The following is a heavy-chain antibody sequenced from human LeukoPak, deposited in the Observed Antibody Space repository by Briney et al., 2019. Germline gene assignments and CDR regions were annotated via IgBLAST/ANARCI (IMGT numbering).Heavy chain of an antibody. V-gene: IGHV3-21*01. CDR1: GFTFSSYS. J-gene: IGHJ4*02. Sequence: PGGSLRLSCAASGFTFSSYSMNWVRQAPGKGLEWVSSISSSSSYIYYADSVKGRFTISRDNAKNSLYLQMNSLRAEDTAVYYCARDGYYDSSGYRTIDYWGQGTLVTVSS. D-gene: IGHD3-22*01. CDR3: ARDGYYDSSGYRTIDY. CDR2: ISSSSSYI.